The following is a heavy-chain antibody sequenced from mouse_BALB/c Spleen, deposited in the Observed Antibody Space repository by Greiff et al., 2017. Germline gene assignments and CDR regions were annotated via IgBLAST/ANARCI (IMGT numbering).Heavy chain of an antibody. J-gene: IGHJ4*01. D-gene: IGHD1-1*01. CDR2: ISSGGST. Sequence: EVKLVESGGGLVKPGGSLKLSCAASGFTFSSYAMSWVRQTPEKRLEWVASISSGGSTYYPDSVKGRFTISRDNARNILYLQMSSLRSEDTAMYYCARLGSLYYYGSSHYYAMDYWGQGTSVTVSS. V-gene: IGHV5-6-5*01. CDR3: ARLGSLYYYGSSHYYAMDY. CDR1: GFTFSSYA.